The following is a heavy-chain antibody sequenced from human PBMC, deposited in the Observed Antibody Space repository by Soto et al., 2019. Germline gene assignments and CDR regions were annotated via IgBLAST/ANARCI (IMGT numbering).Heavy chain of an antibody. CDR2: VHDSWGA. CDR3: ARDKITGLIDY. V-gene: IGHV4-59*12. J-gene: IGHJ4*02. CDR1: GGSMSGYY. Sequence: SETLSLTCTVSGGSMSGYYWSWIRLPPGKPMEWIGYVHDSWGAAYNPSLRSRVAISLDTSKSQFSLNLTSVTAADTAMYYCARDKITGLIDYWGQGTLVTVSS. D-gene: IGHD2-8*02.